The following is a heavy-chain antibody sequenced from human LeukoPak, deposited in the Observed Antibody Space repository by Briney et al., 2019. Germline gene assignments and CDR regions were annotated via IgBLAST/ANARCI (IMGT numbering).Heavy chain of an antibody. CDR2: ISSSGSTI. CDR3: ARDSYDYVWGSYRYFDY. CDR1: GFTFSSYE. D-gene: IGHD3-16*02. Sequence: GGSLRLSRAASGFTFSSYEMNWVRQAPGKGLEWVSYISSSGSTIYYADSVKGRFTISRDNAKNSLYLQMNSLRAEDTAVYYCARDSYDYVWGSYRYFDYWGQGTLVTVSS. J-gene: IGHJ4*02. V-gene: IGHV3-48*03.